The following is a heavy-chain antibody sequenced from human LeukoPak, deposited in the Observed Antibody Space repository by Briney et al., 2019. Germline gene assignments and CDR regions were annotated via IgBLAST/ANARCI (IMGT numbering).Heavy chain of an antibody. CDR2: INHSGST. Sequence: TSETLSLTCAVYGGSFSGYYWSWIRQPPGKGLEWIGEINHSGSTNYNPSLKSRVTISVDTSKNQFSLKLSSLTAADTAVYYFARPYCSSTSCYDWDHYWGQGTLVTVSS. CDR1: GGSFSGYY. J-gene: IGHJ4*02. V-gene: IGHV4-34*01. CDR3: ARPYCSSTSCYDWDHY. D-gene: IGHD2-2*01.